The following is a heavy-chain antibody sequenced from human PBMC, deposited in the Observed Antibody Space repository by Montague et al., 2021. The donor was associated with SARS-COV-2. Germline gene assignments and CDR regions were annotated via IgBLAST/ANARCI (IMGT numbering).Heavy chain of an antibody. V-gene: IGHV3-13*04. CDR2: IGTAGDT. D-gene: IGHD6-13*01. J-gene: IGHJ2*01. CDR3: SRAGYSSSWSLRLYWYFDL. CDR1: GFTFSSYD. Sequence: SLRLSCAASGFTFSSYDMHWVRQATGKGLEWVSAIGTAGDTYYPGSVKGRFTISRDNAKNSLYLQMNSLRAGDTAVYYCSRAGYSSSWSLRLYWYFDLWGRGTMVTVSS.